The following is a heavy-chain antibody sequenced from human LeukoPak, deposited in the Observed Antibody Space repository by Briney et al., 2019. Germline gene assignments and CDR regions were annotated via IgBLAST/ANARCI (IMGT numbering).Heavy chain of an antibody. Sequence: EASVKVFCKASGYTFTSYDINWVRQATGQGLEWMGWMNPNSGNTGYAQKFQGRVTMARNTSISTAYMELSSLRSEDTAVYYCARAGELGPRNHYYYYGMDVWGQGTTVTVSS. D-gene: IGHD3-10*01. CDR2: MNPNSGNT. V-gene: IGHV1-8*01. CDR1: GYTFTSYD. CDR3: ARAGELGPRNHYYYYGMDV. J-gene: IGHJ6*02.